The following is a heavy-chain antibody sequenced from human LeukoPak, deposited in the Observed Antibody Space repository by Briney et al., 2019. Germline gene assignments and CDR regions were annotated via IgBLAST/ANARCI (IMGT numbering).Heavy chain of an antibody. CDR3: ARDNYGTHEYYFDS. V-gene: IGHV4-59*01. Sequence: SETLSLTCTLSGDSLSSYYWRWIPQPPGKGREWLGYIYYSGSTNYYPSLKSRVTIPVDTSKNQFSLKLSSVTAADTAVYYCARDNYGTHEYYFDSWGQGTLVTVSS. J-gene: IGHJ4*02. CDR2: IYYSGST. CDR1: GDSLSSYY. D-gene: IGHD4-17*01.